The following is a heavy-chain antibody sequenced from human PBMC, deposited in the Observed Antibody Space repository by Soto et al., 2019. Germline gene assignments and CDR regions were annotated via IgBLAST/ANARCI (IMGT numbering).Heavy chain of an antibody. D-gene: IGHD3-10*01. J-gene: IGHJ5*02. CDR1: GGSISSGDYY. CDR3: ARSGLLFNWFDP. Sequence: SETLSLTCTVSGGSISSGDYYWSWIRQPPGKGLEWIGYIYYSGSTYYNLSLKSRVTISVDTSKNQFSLKLSSVTAADTAVYYCARSGLLFNWFDPWGQGTLVTVSS. V-gene: IGHV4-30-4*01. CDR2: IYYSGST.